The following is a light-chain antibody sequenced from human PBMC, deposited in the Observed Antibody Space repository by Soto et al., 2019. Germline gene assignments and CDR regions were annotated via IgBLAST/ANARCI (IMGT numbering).Light chain of an antibody. Sequence: QPVLTQPASVSGSPGQSITISCTGTSSDVGGYNSWYQQHPGKAPKLMIYDVSNRPSGVSNRFSGSKSGNTASLTISGLQAEDEADYYCSSYTGSSTLVVFGGGTKLTVL. CDR2: DVS. CDR3: SSYTGSSTLVV. V-gene: IGLV2-14*01. CDR1: SSDVGGYN. J-gene: IGLJ2*01.